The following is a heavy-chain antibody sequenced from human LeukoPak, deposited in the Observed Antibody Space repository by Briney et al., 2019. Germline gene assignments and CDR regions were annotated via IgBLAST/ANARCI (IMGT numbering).Heavy chain of an antibody. V-gene: IGHV3-11*03. CDR2: ISSSSSYK. Sequence: GGSLRLSCAASGFTFSDYYMSWIRQAPGKGLEWVSYISSSSSYKNYADSVKGRSTISRDNAKNSLYLQMSSLRAEDTAVYYCARSAAAGSLFDYWGQGTLVTVSS. D-gene: IGHD6-13*01. J-gene: IGHJ4*02. CDR3: ARSAAAGSLFDY. CDR1: GFTFSDYY.